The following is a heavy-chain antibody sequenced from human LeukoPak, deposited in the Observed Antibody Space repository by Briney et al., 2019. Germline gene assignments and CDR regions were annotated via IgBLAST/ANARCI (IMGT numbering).Heavy chain of an antibody. CDR3: TKETPQMDV. CDR1: GFTFSSYE. Sequence: GGSLRLSCAASGFTFSSYEMNWVRQAQGQGLEWVAYISSTGNTVHYAGSVKGRFTISRDNAKNSLYLQMNRLRAEDTAVYYCTKETPQMDVWGKGTTVTVSS. D-gene: IGHD2-15*01. V-gene: IGHV3-48*03. CDR2: ISSTGNTV. J-gene: IGHJ6*04.